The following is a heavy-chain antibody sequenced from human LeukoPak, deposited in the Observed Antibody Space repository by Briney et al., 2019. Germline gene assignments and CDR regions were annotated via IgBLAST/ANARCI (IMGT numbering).Heavy chain of an antibody. V-gene: IGHV4-39*07. Sequence: SETLSLTCTVSGGSISSSSYYWGWIRQPPGKGLEWIGSIYYSGSTYYNPSLKSRVTISVDTSKNQFSLKLSSVTAADTAVYYCASYNDDYGDLNWFDPWGQGTLVTVSS. J-gene: IGHJ5*02. CDR1: GGSISSSSYY. D-gene: IGHD4-17*01. CDR3: ASYNDDYGDLNWFDP. CDR2: IYYSGST.